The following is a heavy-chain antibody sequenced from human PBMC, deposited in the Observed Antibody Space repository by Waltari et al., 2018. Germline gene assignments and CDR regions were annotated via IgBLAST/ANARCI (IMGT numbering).Heavy chain of an antibody. V-gene: IGHV3-72*01. Sequence: EVQLVESGGGLVQPGGSVTLSCAASGFPSPHHYMNWVRQAPGRGLEWIGRTKHKAENYITDYAASVQGRFSVSRDDSRNSLFLQMNSLETEDTAVYYCARDTAAALDYWGQGTLVTVSS. CDR1: GFPSPHHY. J-gene: IGHJ4*02. D-gene: IGHD6-25*01. CDR3: ARDTAAALDY. CDR2: TKHKAENYIT.